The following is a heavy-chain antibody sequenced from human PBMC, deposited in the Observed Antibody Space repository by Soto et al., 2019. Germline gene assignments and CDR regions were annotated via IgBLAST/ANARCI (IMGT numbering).Heavy chain of an antibody. Sequence: EVQLVESGGGLVQPGGSWRLSGAASGFTSSSYGFHGARKLPGRGRGWASVIGNDGSSTNYADSVKGRFTISRDNAKNTVYLQMNSLRAEDTAVYYCARDTYYYDSSDHFSADAFDIWGQGTMVTVSS. CDR1: GFTSSSYG. D-gene: IGHD3-22*01. J-gene: IGHJ3*02. CDR2: IGNDGSST. CDR3: ARDTYYYDSSDHFSADAFDI. V-gene: IGHV3-74*01.